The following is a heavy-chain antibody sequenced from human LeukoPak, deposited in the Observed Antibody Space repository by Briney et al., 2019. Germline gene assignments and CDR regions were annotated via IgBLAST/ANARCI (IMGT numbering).Heavy chain of an antibody. V-gene: IGHV4-34*01. D-gene: IGHD2-2*01. CDR3: ARADIIVVPAASILYNWFDP. CDR1: GGSFSGYC. Sequence: PSETLSLTCAVYGGSFSGYCRSWIRQPPGKGLEWIGEVNNSGSTNYNPSLKSRVTISVDTSKNQFSLKLSSVTAADTAVYYCARADIIVVPAASILYNWFDPWGQGTLVTVSS. CDR2: VNNSGST. J-gene: IGHJ5*02.